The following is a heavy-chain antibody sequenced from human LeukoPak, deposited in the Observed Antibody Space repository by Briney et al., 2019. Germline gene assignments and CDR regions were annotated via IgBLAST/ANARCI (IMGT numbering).Heavy chain of an antibody. J-gene: IGHJ5*02. D-gene: IGHD1-7*01. V-gene: IGHV4-59*01. CDR2: IFYSGSI. Sequence: SETLSLTCTVSGGSISSYYWSWIRQPPGKGLEWIGYIFYSGSINYNPSLKSRVTVSADTSKNQFSLKLSSVTAADTVVYYCARTKVGWNSNWFDPWGQGTLVTVSS. CDR3: ARTKVGWNSNWFDP. CDR1: GGSISSYY.